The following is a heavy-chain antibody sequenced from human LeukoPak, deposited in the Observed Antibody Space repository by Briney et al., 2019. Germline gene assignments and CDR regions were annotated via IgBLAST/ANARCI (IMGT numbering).Heavy chain of an antibody. Sequence: GGSLRLSCAASGFTFSSYAMHWVRQVPGKGLEWVAVISYDGSNIYYVDSVKGRFTTSRDTSKNTLYLQMNGLRAEDTAVYYCARGAPYCSSTSCYFDYWGQGTLVTVSS. CDR3: ARGAPYCSSTSCYFDY. CDR1: GFTFSSYA. D-gene: IGHD2-2*01. J-gene: IGHJ4*02. V-gene: IGHV3-30*03. CDR2: ISYDGSNI.